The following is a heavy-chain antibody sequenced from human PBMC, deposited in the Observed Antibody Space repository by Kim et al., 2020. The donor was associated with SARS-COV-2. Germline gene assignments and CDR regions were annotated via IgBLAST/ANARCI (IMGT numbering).Heavy chain of an antibody. D-gene: IGHD3-22*01. J-gene: IGHJ4*02. CDR3: ARDRGYYDSSGYYPLRYFDY. Sequence: RFTISRDNAKNSLYMQMNSLRAEDTAVYYCARDRGYYDSSGYYPLRYFDYWGQGTLVTVSS. V-gene: IGHV3-11*06.